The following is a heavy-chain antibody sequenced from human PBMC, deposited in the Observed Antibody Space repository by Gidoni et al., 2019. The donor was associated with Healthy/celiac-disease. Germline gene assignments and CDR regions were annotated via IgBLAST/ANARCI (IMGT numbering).Heavy chain of an antibody. CDR3: ASISTYYDYVWGSYRLKPRGAFDI. CDR1: GSSISSGYY. D-gene: IGHD3-16*02. Sequence: QVQLQESGPGLVKPSETLSLTCAVSGSSISSGYYCGWFRQPPGKGLEWIGSIYHSGSTYYNPSLKSRVTISVDTSKNQFSLKLSSVTAADTAVYYCASISTYYDYVWGSYRLKPRGAFDIWGQGTMVTVSS. V-gene: IGHV4-38-2*01. J-gene: IGHJ3*02. CDR2: IYHSGST.